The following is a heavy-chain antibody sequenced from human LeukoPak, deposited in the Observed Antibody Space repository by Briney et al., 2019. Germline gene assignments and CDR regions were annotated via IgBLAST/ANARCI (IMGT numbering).Heavy chain of an antibody. V-gene: IGHV4-34*01. CDR1: GGSFSGYY. CDR2: INQSGST. J-gene: IGHJ6*03. CDR3: ARGTKWFRELLTNYYYYYMDV. D-gene: IGHD3-10*01. Sequence: SETLSLTCAVYGGSFSGYYWSWIRQPPGKGLEWIGEINQSGSTNYNPSLKSRVTISVDTSKNQFSLKLSSVTAADTAVYYCARGTKWFRELLTNYYYYYMDVWGKGTTVTVSS.